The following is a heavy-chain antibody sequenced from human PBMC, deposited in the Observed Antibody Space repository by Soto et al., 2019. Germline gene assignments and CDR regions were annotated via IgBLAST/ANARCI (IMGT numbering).Heavy chain of an antibody. J-gene: IGHJ5*02. V-gene: IGHV5-51*01. Sequence: XESLKISFKGSGYSFTSYWIGWVRQIPGKGLEWMGIIYPGDSDTRYSPSFQGQVTISADKSISTAYLQWSSLKASDTAMYYCARLPATMVRGVMLWFDPWGQGTLVTVSS. CDR2: IYPGDSDT. CDR3: ARLPATMVRGVMLWFDP. D-gene: IGHD3-10*01. CDR1: GYSFTSYW.